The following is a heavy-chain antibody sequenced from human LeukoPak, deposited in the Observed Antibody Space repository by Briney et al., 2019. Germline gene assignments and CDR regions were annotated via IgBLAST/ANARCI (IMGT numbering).Heavy chain of an antibody. D-gene: IGHD1-26*01. CDR1: IGSISRYY. CDR2: IYYSGST. J-gene: IGHJ4*02. CDR3: ARGSYSGSYYYFDY. V-gene: IGHV4-59*01. Sequence: SETLSLTCTVSIGSISRYYWSWIRQPPGKGPEWIGYIYYSGSTNCNPSLKSRVTISVDTSKNQFSLKLSSVTAADTAVYYCARGSYSGSYYYFDYWGQGTLVTVSS.